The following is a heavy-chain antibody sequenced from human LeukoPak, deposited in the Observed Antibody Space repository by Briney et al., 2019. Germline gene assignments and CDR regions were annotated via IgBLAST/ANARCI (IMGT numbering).Heavy chain of an antibody. Sequence: RASVKVSCKASGGTFSSYAISWVRQAPGQGLEWMGRIIPIFGTANYAQKFQGRVTITTDESTSTAYMELSGLRSEDTAVYYCARDSLYGSGARTPDYWGQGTLVTVSS. CDR1: GGTFSSYA. CDR2: IIPIFGTA. D-gene: IGHD3-10*01. J-gene: IGHJ4*02. V-gene: IGHV1-69*05. CDR3: ARDSLYGSGARTPDY.